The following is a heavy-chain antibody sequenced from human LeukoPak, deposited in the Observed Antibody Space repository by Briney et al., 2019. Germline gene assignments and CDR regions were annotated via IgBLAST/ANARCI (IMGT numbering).Heavy chain of an antibody. Sequence: SVKVSCKSSGGTFSSYAISWVRQAPGQGLEWMGGIIPIFGTANYAQKFQGRVTITADESTSTAYMELSSLRSEDTAVYYCALDSSGYYILPNWFDPWGQGTLVTVSS. CDR3: ALDSSGYYILPNWFDP. J-gene: IGHJ5*02. CDR1: GGTFSSYA. V-gene: IGHV1-69*01. CDR2: IIPIFGTA. D-gene: IGHD3-22*01.